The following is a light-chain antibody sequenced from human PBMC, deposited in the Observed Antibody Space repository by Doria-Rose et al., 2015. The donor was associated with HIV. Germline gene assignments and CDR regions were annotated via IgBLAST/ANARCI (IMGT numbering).Light chain of an antibody. CDR3: QQYYDTPS. J-gene: IGKJ3*01. Sequence: DIRMTQSPESLGMSLGERATLNCKSNQSLLCTSKNYLAWYQQKPGQPPKLLIYWASTRQSGVPARFSGSGSGTDFTLTISSLEAEDVAVYYCQQYYDTPSFGPWTTVDIK. CDR1: QSLLCTSKNY. CDR2: WAS. V-gene: IGKV4-1*01.